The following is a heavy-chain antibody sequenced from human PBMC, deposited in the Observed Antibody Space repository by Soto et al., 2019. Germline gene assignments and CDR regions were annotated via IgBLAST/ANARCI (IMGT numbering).Heavy chain of an antibody. Sequence: ASVKVSCKASGYTFTGYYMHWVRQAPGQGLEWMGWINPNSGGTNYAQKFQGWVTMTGDTSISTAYMELSSLRSEDTAVYYCATVGGRADAFDIWGQGTMVTVSS. CDR3: ATVGGRADAFDI. CDR1: GYTFTGYY. CDR2: INPNSGGT. V-gene: IGHV1-2*04. D-gene: IGHD3-16*01. J-gene: IGHJ3*02.